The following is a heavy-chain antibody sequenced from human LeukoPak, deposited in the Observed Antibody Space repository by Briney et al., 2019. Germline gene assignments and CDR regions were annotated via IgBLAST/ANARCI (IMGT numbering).Heavy chain of an antibody. J-gene: IGHJ4*02. CDR3: ARDQGIFDY. CDR1: GFTFSSFS. CDR2: ISSDGSNK. V-gene: IGHV3-30-3*01. Sequence: GGSLRLSCAASGFTFSSFSLHWVRQAPGKGLEWVTVISSDGSNKKYADSVKGRFTISRDNSKNTLYLQMNSLRAEDSAVYYCARDQGIFDYWGQGTLVTVSS.